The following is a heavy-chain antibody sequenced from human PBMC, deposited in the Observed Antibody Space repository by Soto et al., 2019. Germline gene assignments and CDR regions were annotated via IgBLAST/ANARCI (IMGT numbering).Heavy chain of an antibody. Sequence: QVQLQESGPGLVKPSGTLSLTCAVSSGSISSSNWWSWVRQPPGKGLEWIGEIYHSGSTNYNPSLKSRVTITVEKSKTQFPLKLSSVTAADTAVYYCARRRDDFWSGYYWGQGTLVTVSS. J-gene: IGHJ4*02. CDR2: IYHSGST. CDR3: ARRRDDFWSGYY. D-gene: IGHD3-3*01. CDR1: SGSISSSNW. V-gene: IGHV4-4*02.